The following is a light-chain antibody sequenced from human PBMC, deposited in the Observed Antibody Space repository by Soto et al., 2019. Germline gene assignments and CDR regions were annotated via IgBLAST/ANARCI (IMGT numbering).Light chain of an antibody. CDR3: QKYNSAPQT. CDR2: AAS. CDR1: QAIIDY. J-gene: IGKJ4*02. Sequence: DIQMTQSPSSLSASGDRVTITCRATQAIIDYVAWYQQKPGKPPKLLSYAASTLQSGGPSRFSGSGAGTDFTLTISSLQPEDVATYYCQKYNSAPQTFGRGTKLEIK. V-gene: IGKV1-27*01.